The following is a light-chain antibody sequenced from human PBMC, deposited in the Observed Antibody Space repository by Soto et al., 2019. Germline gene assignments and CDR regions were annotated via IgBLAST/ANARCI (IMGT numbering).Light chain of an antibody. CDR2: DAS. Sequence: AIQLTQSPSSLSASVGDSVTITCRSSQGISSALAWYQQKPGKAPKLLIYDASSLESGVPSRFSGSGSGTDFTLTISSLQPEDFATYYCQQFNSYPFTFGPGTKVDIK. CDR1: QGISSA. CDR3: QQFNSYPFT. V-gene: IGKV1-13*02. J-gene: IGKJ3*01.